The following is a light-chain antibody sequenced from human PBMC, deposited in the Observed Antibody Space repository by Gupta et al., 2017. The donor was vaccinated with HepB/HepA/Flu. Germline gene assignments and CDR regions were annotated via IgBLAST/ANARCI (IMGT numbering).Light chain of an antibody. J-gene: IGKJ3*01. CDR2: DAS. Sequence: EIVLTQSPATLSLSPGERATLSCRASQSVSSYLAWYQQKPGQAPRLLIYDASNRDTGIPARFSGSGSGKDLSLTISSREQEDFAVYYCQQRSNWPPFTFGHGTKVDIK. CDR1: QSVSSY. V-gene: IGKV3-11*01. CDR3: QQRSNWPPFT.